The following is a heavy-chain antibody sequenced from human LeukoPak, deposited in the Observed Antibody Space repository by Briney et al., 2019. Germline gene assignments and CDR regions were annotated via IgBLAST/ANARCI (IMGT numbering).Heavy chain of an antibody. CDR1: GGSISSYY. J-gene: IGHJ3*02. D-gene: IGHD3-9*01. V-gene: IGHV4-39*01. Sequence: PSETLSLTCTVSGGSISSYYWSWIRQPPGKGLEWIGSIYYSGSTYYNPSLKSRVTISVDTSKNQFSLKLSSVTAADTAVYYCARLTAYYNSAFDIWGQGTLVTVSS. CDR3: ARLTAYYNSAFDI. CDR2: IYYSGST.